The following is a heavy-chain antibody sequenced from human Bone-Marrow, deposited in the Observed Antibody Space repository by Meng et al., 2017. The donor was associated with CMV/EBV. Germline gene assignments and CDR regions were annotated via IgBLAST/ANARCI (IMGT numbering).Heavy chain of an antibody. D-gene: IGHD3-10*01. CDR1: GLTFSSYA. J-gene: IGHJ4*02. CDR2: ISGSGFNT. Sequence: GESLKISCAASGLTFSSYAMSWVRQAPGKGLEWVSGISGSGFNTYYADSVKGRFTISRDNAKNSLYLQMNSLGAEDTAVYYCARDGAGEAPNYWGQGTLVTVSS. CDR3: ARDGAGEAPNY. V-gene: IGHV3-23*01.